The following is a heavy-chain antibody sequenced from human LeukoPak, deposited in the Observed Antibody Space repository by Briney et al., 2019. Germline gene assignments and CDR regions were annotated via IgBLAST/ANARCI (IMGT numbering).Heavy chain of an antibody. CDR1: GFTFRSFA. V-gene: IGHV3-30-3*01. J-gene: IGHJ4*02. Sequence: GGSLRLSCATSGFTFRSFAMQWVRQAPGKGLEWVAVISYDAGSNQYYSDSVKGRFTISKDNSKNTMYLQMNSLRAEDTAVYYCARGGTVVTHDYWGQGTLVTVSS. CDR2: ISYDAGSNQ. CDR3: ARGGTVVTHDY. D-gene: IGHD4-23*01.